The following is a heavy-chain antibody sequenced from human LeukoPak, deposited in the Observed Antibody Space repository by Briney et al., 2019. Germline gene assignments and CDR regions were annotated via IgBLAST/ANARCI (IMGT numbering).Heavy chain of an antibody. CDR1: GYTFTGYY. Sequence: ASVKVSCKASGYTFTGYYMHWVRQAPGQGLEWMGWINPNSGGTNYAQKFQGRVTMTRDTSISTAYMERGRLRSDDAAVYYCARSVLLWFRAALDYWGQGTLVTVSS. J-gene: IGHJ4*02. V-gene: IGHV1-2*02. CDR3: ARSVLLWFRAALDY. D-gene: IGHD3-10*01. CDR2: INPNSGGT.